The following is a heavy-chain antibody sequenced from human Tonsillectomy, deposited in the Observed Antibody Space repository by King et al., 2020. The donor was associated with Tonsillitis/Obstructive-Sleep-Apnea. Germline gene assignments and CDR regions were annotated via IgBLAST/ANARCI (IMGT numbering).Heavy chain of an antibody. CDR1: GGSISSSSYY. CDR3: ARLWGEYSSSSEDY. Sequence: QLQESGPGLVKPSETLSLTCTVSGGSISSSSYYWGWIRQPPGKGLEWIGSIYYSGSTYYNPSLKSRVTISVDTSKNQFSLKLSSVTAADTAVYYCARLWGEYSSSSEDYWGQGTLVTVSS. V-gene: IGHV4-39*01. CDR2: IYYSGST. D-gene: IGHD6-6*01. J-gene: IGHJ4*02.